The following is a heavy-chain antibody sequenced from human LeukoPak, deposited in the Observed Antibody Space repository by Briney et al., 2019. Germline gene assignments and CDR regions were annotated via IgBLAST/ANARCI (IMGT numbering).Heavy chain of an antibody. CDR2: INTNTGNP. V-gene: IGHV7-4-1*02. Sequence: SVKVSCKASGYTFTSYAMNWVRQAPGQGLEWMGWINTNTGNPTYAQGFTGRVVFSLDTSVSTAYLQISSLKAEDTAVYYCARVQYYYDSSGYYDWGQGTLVTVSS. CDR3: ARVQYYYDSSGYYD. J-gene: IGHJ4*02. CDR1: GYTFTSYA. D-gene: IGHD3-22*01.